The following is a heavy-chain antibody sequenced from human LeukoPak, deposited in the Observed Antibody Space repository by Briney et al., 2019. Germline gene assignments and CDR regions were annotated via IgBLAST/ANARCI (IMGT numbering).Heavy chain of an antibody. CDR1: GFTFSSYE. CDR2: ISSSGSTI. CDR3: ASQPGIAAAGTGVT. Sequence: GGSLRLSCAASGFTFSSYELNWVRQAPGKGLEWVSYISSSGSTIYYADSVKGRFTISRDNAKNSLYLQMNSLRAEDTAVYYCASQPGIAAAGTGVTWGQGTLVTVSS. D-gene: IGHD6-13*01. J-gene: IGHJ5*02. V-gene: IGHV3-48*03.